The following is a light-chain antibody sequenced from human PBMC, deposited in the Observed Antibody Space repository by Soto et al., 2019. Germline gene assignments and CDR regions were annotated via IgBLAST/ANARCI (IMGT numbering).Light chain of an antibody. J-gene: IGKJ2*01. CDR2: AAS. CDR3: QQYIIWPPTFT. Sequence: EIVMTQSPATLSVSPGERVTLSCRASQSVGSSLAWYQQKPGQAPRLLIYAASTRATGTAARFSGSGSGTEFTLAISSLQSEDFAVYYCQQYIIWPPTFTFGQGTKLEIK. V-gene: IGKV3-15*01. CDR1: QSVGSS.